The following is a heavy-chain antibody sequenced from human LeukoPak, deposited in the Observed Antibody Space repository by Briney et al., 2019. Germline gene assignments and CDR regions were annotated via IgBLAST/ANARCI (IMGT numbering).Heavy chain of an antibody. V-gene: IGHV4-59*01. J-gene: IGHJ3*02. Sequence: PSETLSLTCSVSGGSISSYYCSWLRQSPGKGLEWIGYIHYNEGTNYNPSLKSRVTMSVDTSKSQFSLKLTYVTAADTAVYFCARDHYDSSGSHRTFYIWGQGTVVTVSS. CDR1: GGSISSYY. D-gene: IGHD3-22*01. CDR2: IHYNEGT. CDR3: ARDHYDSSGSHRTFYI.